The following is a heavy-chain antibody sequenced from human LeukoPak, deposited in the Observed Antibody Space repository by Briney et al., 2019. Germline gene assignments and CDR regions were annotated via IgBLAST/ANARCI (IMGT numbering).Heavy chain of an antibody. V-gene: IGHV4-61*02. J-gene: IGHJ6*02. D-gene: IGHD6-13*01. CDR1: GVSISSGSYY. Sequence: SQTLSLTCTVSGVSISSGSYYWSWIRQPAGKGLEWIGRIYTSGSTNYNPSLKSRVTISVDTSKNQFSLKLSSVTAADTAVYYCARDDGIAAAVDYYYYYGMDVWGQGTTVTVSS. CDR2: IYTSGST. CDR3: ARDDGIAAAVDYYYYYGMDV.